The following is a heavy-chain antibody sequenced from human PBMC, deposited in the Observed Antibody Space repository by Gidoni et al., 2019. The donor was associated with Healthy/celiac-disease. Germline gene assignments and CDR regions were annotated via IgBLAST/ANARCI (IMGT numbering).Heavy chain of an antibody. CDR2: IYWDDDK. Sequence: QITLKESGPTLVKPTQTLTLTCTFSGFSLSTSGVGVGWIRQPPGKALEWLALIYWDDDKRYSPSLKSRLTITKDTSKNQVVLTMTNMDPVDTATYYCAHSIRGIAVAATEFQHWGQGTLVTVSS. CDR1: GFSLSTSGVG. V-gene: IGHV2-5*02. J-gene: IGHJ1*01. D-gene: IGHD6-13*01. CDR3: AHSIRGIAVAATEFQH.